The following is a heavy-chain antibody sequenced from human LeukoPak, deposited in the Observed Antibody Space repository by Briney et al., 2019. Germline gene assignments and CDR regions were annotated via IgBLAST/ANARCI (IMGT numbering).Heavy chain of an antibody. J-gene: IGHJ3*02. Sequence: ASVTVSFTASGYTFTIYDINWVRQATGQGLEWMGLMNPNSGNTGYAQKFQGRVTMTRNTSISTAYMELSSLRSEDTAVYYCARNKYYYDSSGYYYVAFDIWGQGTMVTVSS. CDR2: MNPNSGNT. D-gene: IGHD3-22*01. CDR1: GYTFTIYD. CDR3: ARNKYYYDSSGYYYVAFDI. V-gene: IGHV1-8*01.